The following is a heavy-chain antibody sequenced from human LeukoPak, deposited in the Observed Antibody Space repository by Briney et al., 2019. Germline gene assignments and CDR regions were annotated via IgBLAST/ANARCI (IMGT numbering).Heavy chain of an antibody. Sequence: ASVKVSCKASGYTFTNSGLSWVRQAPGQGLEWMAWVSDYESNSKYAQQFQDRVTITTDTSTNTAYMELRSLRSDDTAIYYCARATPFANWLPNYYYYMDVWGKGTSVIVSS. J-gene: IGHJ6*03. D-gene: IGHD3-9*01. CDR3: ARATPFANWLPNYYYYMDV. CDR2: VSDYESNS. CDR1: GYTFTNSG. V-gene: IGHV1-18*01.